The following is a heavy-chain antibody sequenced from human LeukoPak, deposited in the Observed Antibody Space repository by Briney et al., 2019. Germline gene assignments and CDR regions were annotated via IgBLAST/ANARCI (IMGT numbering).Heavy chain of an antibody. Sequence: GGSLRLSCAASGFTFSSYWMPWVRHAPGKGLVWVSRINNGGSSTSYADSVTGRFTISRDNAKNTLYLQMNSLRAEDTAVYYCASGSSTSCYDWGQGTLVTVSS. CDR3: ASGSSTSCYD. J-gene: IGHJ4*02. V-gene: IGHV3-74*01. CDR1: GFTFSSYW. CDR2: INNGGSST. D-gene: IGHD2-2*01.